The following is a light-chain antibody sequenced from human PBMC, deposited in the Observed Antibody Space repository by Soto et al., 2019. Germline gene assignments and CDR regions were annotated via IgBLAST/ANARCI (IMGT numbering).Light chain of an antibody. J-gene: IGKJ5*01. CDR3: QQRRNWIT. CDR2: GAS. CDR1: QSVSSSY. Sequence: EIVLTQSPGTLSLSPGERATLSGRASQSVSSSYLAWYQQKPGQAPRLLIYGASTRATGIPARFSGSGSGTDFTLTISSLEPEDSAVYFCQQRRNWITFGQGPRLEIK. V-gene: IGKV3D-20*02.